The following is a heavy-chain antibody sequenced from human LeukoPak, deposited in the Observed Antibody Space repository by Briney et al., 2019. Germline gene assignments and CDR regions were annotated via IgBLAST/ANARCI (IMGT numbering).Heavy chain of an antibody. CDR3: AKDRHYYDSSGYYYWNFDL. D-gene: IGHD3-22*01. CDR1: GFTFSGYA. Sequence: PGGSLTLSCAASGFTFSGYAMSWVRQAPGKGLEWDSAISGSGGSTYYADSVKGRFTISRDNSKNTLYLQMNSLRAEDTAVYYCAKDRHYYDSSGYYYWNFDLWGRGTLVTVSS. V-gene: IGHV3-23*01. J-gene: IGHJ2*01. CDR2: ISGSGGST.